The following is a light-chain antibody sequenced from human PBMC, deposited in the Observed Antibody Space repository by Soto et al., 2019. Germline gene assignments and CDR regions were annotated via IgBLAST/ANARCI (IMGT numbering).Light chain of an antibody. J-gene: IGKJ1*01. Sequence: EIVLTQSPGTLSLSPGERATLSCRASQSVSSSYLAWYQQKPGQAPRLLIYGASSRATGIPDRFSGSGSGRDFTLTISRLEPEDFAVYYCQQYGRSPRTCGQGTKVEIK. CDR2: GAS. CDR1: QSVSSSY. CDR3: QQYGRSPRT. V-gene: IGKV3-20*01.